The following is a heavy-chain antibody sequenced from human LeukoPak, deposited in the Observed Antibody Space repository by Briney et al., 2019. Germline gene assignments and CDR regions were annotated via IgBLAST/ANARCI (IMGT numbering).Heavy chain of an antibody. V-gene: IGHV5-51*01. CDR2: INPGDSDT. Sequence: GESLKISYQASGYSFTSSWIGWARQMPGKGLEWMAIINPGDSDTRYSPSFQGQVTISADKSISTVYLQWGSLKASDTAMYYCARQPGAGWFDPWGQGTLVTVSS. CDR3: ARQPGAGWFDP. CDR1: GYSFTSSW. J-gene: IGHJ5*02. D-gene: IGHD3-10*01.